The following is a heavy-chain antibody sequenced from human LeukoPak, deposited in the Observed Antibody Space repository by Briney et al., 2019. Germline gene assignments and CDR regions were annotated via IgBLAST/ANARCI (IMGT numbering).Heavy chain of an antibody. Sequence: ASVKVSCKASGGTISSYAISWVRQAPGQGLEWMGGIIPIFGTANYAQKFQGRVTITADESTSTAYMELSSLRSEDTAVYYCARDARITIFGVVIPDAFDIWGQGTMVTVSS. CDR2: IIPIFGTA. D-gene: IGHD3-3*01. V-gene: IGHV1-69*13. CDR1: GGTISSYA. J-gene: IGHJ3*02. CDR3: ARDARITIFGVVIPDAFDI.